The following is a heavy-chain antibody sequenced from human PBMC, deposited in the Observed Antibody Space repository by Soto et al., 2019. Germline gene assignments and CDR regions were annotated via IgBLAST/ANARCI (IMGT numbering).Heavy chain of an antibody. CDR1: GDSISKYY. D-gene: IGHD3-16*01. V-gene: IGHV4-59*01. J-gene: IGHJ5*02. CDR2: IHYSGSP. Sequence: SETLSLTCTVSGDSISKYYWSWFRQAPGKGLESIGYIHYSGSPYYNPSLKSRVTISLDTSKKNFSLELKSVTAADTAVYYCARVSGGVTPEWGDPWGQGTLVTVSS. CDR3: ARVSGGVTPEWGDP.